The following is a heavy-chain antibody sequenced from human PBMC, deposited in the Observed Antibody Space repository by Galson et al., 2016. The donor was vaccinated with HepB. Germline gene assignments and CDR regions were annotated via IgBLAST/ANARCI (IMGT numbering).Heavy chain of an antibody. J-gene: IGHJ5*02. CDR2: TYYRSKWYN. CDR3: ARAGAGNAAGLFDT. CDR1: GDSVSSVAAI. V-gene: IGHV6-1*01. Sequence: CAISGDSVSSVAAIWNWMRQSPSGGLEWLGRTYYRSKWYNEGAPSVKGRITISPDTSKNQFSLQLSSVTPEDTAIYYCARAGAGNAAGLFDTWGQGTPVTFSS.